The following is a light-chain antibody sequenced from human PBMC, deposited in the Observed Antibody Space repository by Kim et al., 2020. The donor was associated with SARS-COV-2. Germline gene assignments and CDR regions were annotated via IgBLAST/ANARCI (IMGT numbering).Light chain of an antibody. Sequence: GQSITIACTGTRLDVGGYNYVSWYQQHLGKAPKLMIYDVHNRPTGVSDRFSGSKSGNTASLTISGLQAEDEADYYCSSWASTTSYVFGTGTKVTVL. V-gene: IGLV2-14*03. J-gene: IGLJ1*01. CDR2: DVH. CDR3: SSWASTTSYV. CDR1: RLDVGGYNY.